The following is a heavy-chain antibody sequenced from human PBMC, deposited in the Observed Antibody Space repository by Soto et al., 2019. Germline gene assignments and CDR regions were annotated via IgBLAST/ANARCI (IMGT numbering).Heavy chain of an antibody. J-gene: IGHJ5*02. CDR3: ARDLMMWDGSYYNWFDP. CDR1: GGSISSSSYY. Sequence: SETLSLTCTVSGGSISSSSYYWGWIRQPPGKGLEWIGSIYYSGSTYYNPYLKSRVTISVDTSKNQFSLKLSSVTAADTAVYYCARDLMMWDGSYYNWFDPWGQGTLVTVSS. CDR2: IYYSGST. D-gene: IGHD1-26*01. V-gene: IGHV4-39*07.